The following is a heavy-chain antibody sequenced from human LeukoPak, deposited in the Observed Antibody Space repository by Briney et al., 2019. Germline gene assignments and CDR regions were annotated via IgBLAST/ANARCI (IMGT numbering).Heavy chain of an antibody. D-gene: IGHD1-26*01. CDR3: ARGTYGVGARLAHYYYYMDV. V-gene: IGHV1-2*02. Sequence: GASVKVSCKASGYTFTGYYMHWVRQAPGQGLEWMGWINPNSGGTNYAQKFQGRVTMTRDTSISTAYMELSRLRSDDTAVYYCARGTYGVGARLAHYYYYMDVWGKGATVTVSS. CDR1: GYTFTGYY. CDR2: INPNSGGT. J-gene: IGHJ6*03.